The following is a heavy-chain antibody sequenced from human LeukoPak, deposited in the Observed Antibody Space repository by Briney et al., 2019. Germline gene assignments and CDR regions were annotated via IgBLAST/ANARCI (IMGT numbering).Heavy chain of an antibody. CDR2: INHSGST. CDR1: GGSFSGYY. V-gene: IGHV4-34*01. D-gene: IGHD2-2*01. CDR3: ARYGSTSRGIKFPYMDV. Sequence: SETLSLTCAVYGGSFSGYYWSWIRQPPGKGLEWIGEINHSGSTNYNPSLKSRVTISVDTSKNQFSLKLSSVTAADTAVYYCARYGSTSRGIKFPYMDVWGKGTTVTVSS. J-gene: IGHJ6*04.